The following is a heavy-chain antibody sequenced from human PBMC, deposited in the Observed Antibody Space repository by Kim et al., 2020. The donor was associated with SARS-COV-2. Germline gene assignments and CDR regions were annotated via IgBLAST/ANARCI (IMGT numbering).Heavy chain of an antibody. D-gene: IGHD3-3*01. CDR1: GFTFDDYA. CDR3: AKDNSRFLEWLLGRGTFDY. CDR2: ISWNSGSI. J-gene: IGHJ4*02. Sequence: GGSLRLSCAASGFTFDDYAMHWVRQAPGKGLEWVSGISWNSGSIGYADSVKGRFTISRDNAKNSLYLQMNSLRAEDTALYYCAKDNSRFLEWLLGRGTFDYWGQGTLVTVSS. V-gene: IGHV3-9*01.